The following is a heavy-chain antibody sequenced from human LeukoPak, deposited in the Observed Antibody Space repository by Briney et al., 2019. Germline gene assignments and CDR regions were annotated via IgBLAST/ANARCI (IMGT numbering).Heavy chain of an antibody. V-gene: IGHV3-30*02. CDR1: GFTFSSYS. J-gene: IGHJ6*03. CDR3: AKGSGWAYYYYYMDV. CDR2: IRYDGSNK. Sequence: GGSLRLSCAASGFTFSSYSMNWVRQAPGKGLEWVAFIRYDGSNKYYADSVKGRFTISRDNSKNTLYLQMNSLRAEDTAVYYCAKGSGWAYYYYYMDVWGKGTTVTISS. D-gene: IGHD6-19*01.